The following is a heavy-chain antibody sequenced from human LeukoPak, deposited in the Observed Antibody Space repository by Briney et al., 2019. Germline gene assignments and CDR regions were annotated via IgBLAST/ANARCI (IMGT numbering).Heavy chain of an antibody. D-gene: IGHD1-7*01. Sequence: PSETLSLTCTVSGGSISSYYWSWIRQPPGKGLEWIGYIYYSGSTNYNPSLKSRATISVDTSKNQFSLNLSSVTAADTAVYYCARGRQLELSGWFDPWGQGTLVTVSS. CDR3: ARGRQLELSGWFDP. CDR2: IYYSGST. CDR1: GGSISSYY. V-gene: IGHV4-59*01. J-gene: IGHJ5*02.